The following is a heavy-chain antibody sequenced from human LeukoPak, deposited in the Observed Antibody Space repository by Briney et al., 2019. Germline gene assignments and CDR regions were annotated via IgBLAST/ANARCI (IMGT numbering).Heavy chain of an antibody. CDR2: ISSSGSTI. V-gene: IGHV3-48*03. J-gene: IGHJ4*02. Sequence: PGGSLRLSCAASGFTFSSYEMNWVRQAPGKGLEWVSYISSSGSTIDYADSVKGRFTISRDNARNSLYLQMNSLRDEDTAVYYGARLVTGYTYYFDYWGQGTLVTVSS. CDR3: ARLVTGYTYYFDY. CDR1: GFTFSSYE. D-gene: IGHD4-23*01.